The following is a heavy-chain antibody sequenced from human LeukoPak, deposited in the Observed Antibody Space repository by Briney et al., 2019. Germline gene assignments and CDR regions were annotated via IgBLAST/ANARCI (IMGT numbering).Heavy chain of an antibody. CDR2: IYYSGST. CDR3: ARDRSDYYYYMDV. CDR1: GGSISSYY. Sequence: PSETLSLTCTVSGGSISSYYWSWIRQPPGKGLEWIGYIYYSGSTNYNPSLKSRVTISVDTPKNQFSLKLSSVTAADTAVYYCARDRSDYYYYMDVWGKGTTVTVSS. J-gene: IGHJ6*03. V-gene: IGHV4-59*01.